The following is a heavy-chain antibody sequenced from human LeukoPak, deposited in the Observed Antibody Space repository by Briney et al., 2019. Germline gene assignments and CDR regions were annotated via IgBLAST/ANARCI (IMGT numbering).Heavy chain of an antibody. CDR2: IYHSGST. J-gene: IGHJ6*02. Sequence: SQTLSLTCAVSGGSISSGGYSWSWIRQPPGKGLEWIGYIYHSGSTYYNPSLKSRVTISVDRSKNQFSLKLSSVTAADTAVYYCARRGESLGMDVWGQGTTVTVSS. D-gene: IGHD2-21*01. CDR1: GGSISSGGYS. V-gene: IGHV4-30-2*01. CDR3: ARRGESLGMDV.